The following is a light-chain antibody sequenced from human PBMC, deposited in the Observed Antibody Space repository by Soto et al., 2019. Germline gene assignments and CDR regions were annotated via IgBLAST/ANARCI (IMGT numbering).Light chain of an antibody. CDR2: KAS. Sequence: DIQMTQSPSTLSGSVGDRVTITCRASQTISSWLAWYQQKPGKAPKLLIYKASTLKSGVPLRFSVSGSGTEFTLTISSLQPDDFATYYCQHYNSYSEAFGQGTKVDLK. V-gene: IGKV1-5*03. CDR1: QTISSW. J-gene: IGKJ1*01. CDR3: QHYNSYSEA.